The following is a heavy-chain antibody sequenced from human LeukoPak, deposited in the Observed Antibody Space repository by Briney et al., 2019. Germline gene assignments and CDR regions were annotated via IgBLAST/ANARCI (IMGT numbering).Heavy chain of an antibody. J-gene: IGHJ6*03. V-gene: IGHV1-46*01. CDR1: GYTFTSYY. D-gene: IGHD1-14*01. CDR3: ARDRTPLGPRYYYYYYYMDV. Sequence: ASVKVSCKASGYTFTSYYMHWVRQAPGQGLEWMGIINPSGGSTSYAQKFQGRVTMTRDMSTSTVYMELSSLRSEDTAVYYCARDRTPLGPRYYYYYYYMDVWGKGTTVTVSS. CDR2: INPSGGST.